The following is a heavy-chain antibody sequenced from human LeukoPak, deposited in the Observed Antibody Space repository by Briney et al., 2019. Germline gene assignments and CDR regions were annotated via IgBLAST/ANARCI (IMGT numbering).Heavy chain of an antibody. D-gene: IGHD5-18*01. Sequence: PSETLALTCGVYGGSFSSYYWSWIRQTPGKGLEWIGEINHRRSTNYSPSFKTRVTMSVDTSKNQISLMLNSVTAADTAVYYCARGSRGYSHGYHRDWGQGTLVTVSS. CDR2: INHRRST. CDR1: GGSFSSYY. V-gene: IGHV4-34*01. J-gene: IGHJ4*02. CDR3: ARGSRGYSHGYHRD.